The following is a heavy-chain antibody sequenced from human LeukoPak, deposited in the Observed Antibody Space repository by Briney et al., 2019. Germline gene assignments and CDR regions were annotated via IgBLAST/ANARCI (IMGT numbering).Heavy chain of an antibody. D-gene: IGHD2-2*01. V-gene: IGHV3-74*03. J-gene: IGHJ5*02. CDR3: ARVPHCSSSSCYSWFDP. Sequence: GGSLRLSCAASGFTFSSYYMHWVRQAPGKGLVWVSRINSDGSSTTYADSVKGRFTISRDNAKNTLYLQMNSPRAEDTAVYHCARVPHCSSSSCYSWFDPWGQGTLVTVSS. CDR1: GFTFSSYY. CDR2: INSDGSST.